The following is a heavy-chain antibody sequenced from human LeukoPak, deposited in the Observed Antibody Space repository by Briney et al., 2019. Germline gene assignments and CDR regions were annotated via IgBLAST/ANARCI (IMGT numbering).Heavy chain of an antibody. D-gene: IGHD3-3*01. CDR1: GGSVNSSTFY. V-gene: IGHV4-39*01. CDR3: SGRSYHFDHNPPPRSVFDI. Sequence: TSETLSLTCTVSGGSVNSSTFYWRWIRQPPGKGLEWIGSVYQSGNTYYNPSLKSRVTISADTSNNQFSLRLTSVTAADTALSFWSGRSYHFDHNPPPRSVFDIWGPGAMVIVSS. CDR2: VYQSGNT. J-gene: IGHJ3*02.